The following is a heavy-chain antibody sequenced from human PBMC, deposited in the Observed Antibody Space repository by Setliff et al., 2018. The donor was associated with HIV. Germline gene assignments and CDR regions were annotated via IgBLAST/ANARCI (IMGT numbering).Heavy chain of an antibody. Sequence: LSLPFAVSGYSISSGYYWGWIRQPPGKGLEWIGRIYHSGSTYYNPSLKRRVTISVDTSKNQFSLKLSSVTAADTAVYYCATSVGYCVGDCSDYWGQGTLVTVSS. J-gene: IGHJ4*02. CDR3: ATSVGYCVGDCSDY. CDR1: GYSISSGYY. D-gene: IGHD2-21*02. V-gene: IGHV4-38-2*01. CDR2: IYHSGST.